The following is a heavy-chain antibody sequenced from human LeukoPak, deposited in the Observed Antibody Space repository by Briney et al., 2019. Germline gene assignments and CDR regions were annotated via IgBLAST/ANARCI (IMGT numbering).Heavy chain of an antibody. D-gene: IGHD2-2*01. J-gene: IGHJ3*02. CDR3: AKESGYCSSTSCFADAFDM. V-gene: IGHV3-33*06. Sequence: PGGSLRLSCAASGFNFCRYGMHWVRQAPGKGLECVAMIWYDGSNKYYADSVKGRLTISRDNSKNMLYLQMNSLRAEDTAVYYCAKESGYCSSTSCFADAFDMWGQGTMVTVSS. CDR2: IWYDGSNK. CDR1: GFNFCRYG.